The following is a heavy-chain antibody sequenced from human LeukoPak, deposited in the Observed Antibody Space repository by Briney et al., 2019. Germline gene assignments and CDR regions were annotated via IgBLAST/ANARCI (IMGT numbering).Heavy chain of an antibody. V-gene: IGHV3-43*02. CDR2: ISGDSGST. CDR3: AKVARYDSSGFYYDY. CDR1: GFTFDDYA. J-gene: IGHJ4*02. D-gene: IGHD3-22*01. Sequence: GGSLTLSCAASGFTFDDYAMHWVRQPPGNGLESVSLISGDSGSTYYADSVKGRFTISRDNSKNSLYLQMNSLRTEDTALYYCAKVARYDSSGFYYDYWGQGTLVTVSS.